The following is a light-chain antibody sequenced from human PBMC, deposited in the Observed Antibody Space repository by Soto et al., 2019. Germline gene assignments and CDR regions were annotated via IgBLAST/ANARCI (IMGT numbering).Light chain of an antibody. J-gene: IGKJ2*01. CDR2: AAS. Sequence: AIQMTQSPSSLSASVGDRVTITCRASQGIRNDLGWYQQRPGKAPKLLIFAASSLQSGVPSRFSGSGSGTDFTLTISSLQPEDFATYYCLQDYNYPYTFGQGTKLEIK. CDR1: QGIRND. CDR3: LQDYNYPYT. V-gene: IGKV1-6*01.